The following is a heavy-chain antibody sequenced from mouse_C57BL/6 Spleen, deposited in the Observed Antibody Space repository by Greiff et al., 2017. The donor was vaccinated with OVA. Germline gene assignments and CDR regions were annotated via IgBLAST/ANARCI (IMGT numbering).Heavy chain of an antibody. D-gene: IGHD1-1*01. V-gene: IGHV1-26*01. CDR1: GYTFTDYY. CDR2: INPNNGGT. CDR3: ARGYYGSSYAFDY. J-gene: IGHJ2*01. Sequence: EVQLQQSGPELVKPGASVKISCKASGYTFTDYYMNWVKQSHGKSLEWIGDINPNNGGTSYNQKFKGKATLTVDKSSSTAYMELRSLTSEDSAVYYCARGYYGSSYAFDYWGQGTTLTVSS.